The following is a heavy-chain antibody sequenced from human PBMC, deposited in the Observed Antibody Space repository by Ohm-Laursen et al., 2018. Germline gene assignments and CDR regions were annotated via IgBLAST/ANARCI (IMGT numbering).Heavy chain of an antibody. Sequence: SQTLSLTCTVSGGSISSGGYYWSWIRQPPGKGLEWIGEINHSGSTNYNPSLKSQVTISVDTSKNQFSLKLTSVTAADTAVYYCATTAGNRNYRYYGMDVWGRGTTVIVSS. CDR3: ATTAGNRNYRYYGMDV. J-gene: IGHJ6*02. V-gene: IGHV4-31*01. CDR1: GGSISSGGYY. D-gene: IGHD1-7*01. CDR2: INHSGST.